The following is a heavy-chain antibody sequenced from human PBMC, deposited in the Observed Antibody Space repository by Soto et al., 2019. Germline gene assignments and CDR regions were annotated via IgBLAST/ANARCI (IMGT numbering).Heavy chain of an antibody. J-gene: IGHJ5*02. CDR1: GGSISSGGYS. Sequence: SETLSLTCAVSGGSISSGGYSWSWIRQPPGKGLEWIGYIYHSGSTYYNPSLKSRVTISVDRSKNQFSLKLSSVTAADTAVYYCARDRRDYDSSGYSGFDPWGQGTLDPVSS. D-gene: IGHD3-22*01. CDR3: ARDRRDYDSSGYSGFDP. V-gene: IGHV4-30-2*01. CDR2: IYHSGST.